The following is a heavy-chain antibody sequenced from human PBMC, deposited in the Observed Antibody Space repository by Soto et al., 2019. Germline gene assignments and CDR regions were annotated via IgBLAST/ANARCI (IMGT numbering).Heavy chain of an antibody. J-gene: IGHJ6*02. D-gene: IGHD6-19*01. Sequence: ASVKVSCKASGYTFTGYYMHWVRPAPVQGLEWMVWLNPNSGGTNYAQKFQGRVTMTRDTSISTAYMELSRLRSDDTAVYYCARDIAVAGTSNHYYYYGMDVWGQGPTVTVSS. V-gene: IGHV1-2*02. CDR1: GYTFTGYY. CDR2: LNPNSGGT. CDR3: ARDIAVAGTSNHYYYYGMDV.